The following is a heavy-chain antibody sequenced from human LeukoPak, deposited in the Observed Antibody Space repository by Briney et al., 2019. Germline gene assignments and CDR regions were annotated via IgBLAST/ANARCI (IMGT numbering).Heavy chain of an antibody. CDR2: INHSGST. J-gene: IGHJ6*02. D-gene: IGHD4-17*01. CDR3: ARVGNMTTVTTTTYGMDV. CDR1: GRSFSGYY. Sequence: PSETLSLTCAVYGRSFSGYYWSWIRQPPGKGLEWIGEINHSGSTNYNPSLKSRVTISVDTSKNQFSLKLSSVTAADTAVYYCARVGNMTTVTTTTYGMDVWGQGTTVTVSS. V-gene: IGHV4-34*01.